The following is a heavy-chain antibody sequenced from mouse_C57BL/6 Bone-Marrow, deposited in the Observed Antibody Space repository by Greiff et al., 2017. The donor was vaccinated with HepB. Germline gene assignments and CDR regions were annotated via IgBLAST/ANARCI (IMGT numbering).Heavy chain of an antibody. V-gene: IGHV7-1*01. CDR1: GFTFSDFY. CDR3: ARDEGYDYGGFAY. Sequence: EVMLVESGGGLVQSGRSLRLSCATSGFTFSDFYMEWVRQAPGKGLEWIAASRNKANDYTTEYSASVKGRFIVSRDTSQSILYLQMNALRAEDTAIYYCARDEGYDYGGFAYWGQGTLVTVSA. J-gene: IGHJ3*01. CDR2: SRNKANDYTT. D-gene: IGHD2-4*01.